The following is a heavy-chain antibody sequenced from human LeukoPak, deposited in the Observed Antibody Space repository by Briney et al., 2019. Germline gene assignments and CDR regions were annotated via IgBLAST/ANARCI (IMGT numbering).Heavy chain of an antibody. D-gene: IGHD6-25*01. CDR2: IYYSGST. J-gene: IGHJ5*01. V-gene: IGHV4-39*07. CDR1: GGSISSSSYY. Sequence: PSETLSLTCTVSGGSISSSSYYWGWIRQPPGKGLEWIGSIYYSGSTYYNPSLKSRVTISVDTSKNQFSLKLSSVTAADTAVYYCARGPRAAWFDYWGQGTLVTVSS. CDR3: ARGPRAAWFDY.